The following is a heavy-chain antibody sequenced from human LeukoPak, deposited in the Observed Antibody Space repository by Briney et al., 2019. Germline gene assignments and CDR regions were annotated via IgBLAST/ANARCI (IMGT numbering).Heavy chain of an antibody. D-gene: IGHD2-15*01. V-gene: IGHV4-34*01. CDR1: GFTVSSNY. CDR2: INHSGST. CDR3: ARGPRCSGGSCYRNWFDP. Sequence: GSLRLSCAASGFTVSSNYMSWIRQPPGKGLEWIGEINHSGSTNYNPSLKSRVTISVDTSKNQFSLKLSSVTAADTAVYYCARGPRCSGGSCYRNWFDPWGQGTLVTVSS. J-gene: IGHJ5*02.